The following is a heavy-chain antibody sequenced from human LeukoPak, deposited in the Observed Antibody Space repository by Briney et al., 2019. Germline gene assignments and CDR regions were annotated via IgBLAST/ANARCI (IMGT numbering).Heavy chain of an antibody. V-gene: IGHV2-5*02. J-gene: IGHJ4*02. CDR3: AHRSSYYDIDGYCFDY. D-gene: IGHD3-22*01. Sequence: ESGPTLLKPTQTLTLTCTFSGFSLNTGGVGVGWIRQPPGKALEWHALIYWDDDKRYSPSLKSRLTITKDTSKNQVVLTMTNVDPVDTATYYCAHRSSYYDIDGYCFDYWGQGTLVTVSS. CDR2: IYWDDDK. CDR1: GFSLNTGGVG.